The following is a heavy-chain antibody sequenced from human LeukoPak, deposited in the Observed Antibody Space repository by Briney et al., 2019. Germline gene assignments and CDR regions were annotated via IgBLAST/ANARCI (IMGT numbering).Heavy chain of an antibody. CDR2: IYYSGST. CDR1: GGSISSYY. V-gene: IGHV4-59*08. J-gene: IGHJ4*02. D-gene: IGHD5-18*01. CDR3: ARHEYSYGYIGEADY. Sequence: SETLSLTCTVSGGSISSYYWSWIRQPPGKGLEWIGYIYYSGSTNYNPSLKSRVTISVDTSKNQFSLKLSSVTAADTAVYYCARHEYSYGYIGEADYWGQGTLVTVSP.